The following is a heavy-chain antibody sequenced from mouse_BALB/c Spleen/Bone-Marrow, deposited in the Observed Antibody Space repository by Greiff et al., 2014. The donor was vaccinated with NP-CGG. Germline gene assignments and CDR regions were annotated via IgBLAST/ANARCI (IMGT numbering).Heavy chain of an antibody. J-gene: IGHJ4*01. CDR2: ISNGGGRT. CDR1: GFTLSDYY. D-gene: IGHD3-3*01. Sequence: VQLKESGGGLVQPGGTLKISCATSGFTLSDYYMYWVRQTPEKRLEWVAYISNGGGRTYYPDTVKGRFTISRDNAKNTLYLQMSRLKSEDTAMYYCARQGGTEYYAMDVWGQGTSVTVSS. CDR3: ARQGGTEYYAMDV. V-gene: IGHV5-12*02.